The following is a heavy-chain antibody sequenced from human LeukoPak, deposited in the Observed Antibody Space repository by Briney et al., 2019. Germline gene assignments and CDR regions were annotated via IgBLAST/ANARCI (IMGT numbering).Heavy chain of an antibody. CDR3: ARVGLGVGSGRKASGFDP. J-gene: IGHJ5*02. D-gene: IGHD3-10*01. V-gene: IGHV3-7*01. Sequence: GGSLRLSCAASGFTFSSYWMNWVRQAPGKGLEWVANIKGDGSEKDYVDSVKGRFTISRDNTKNSLYLQMNSLRAEDTAVYYCARVGLGVGSGRKASGFDPWGQGTLVTVSS. CDR2: IKGDGSEK. CDR1: GFTFSSYW.